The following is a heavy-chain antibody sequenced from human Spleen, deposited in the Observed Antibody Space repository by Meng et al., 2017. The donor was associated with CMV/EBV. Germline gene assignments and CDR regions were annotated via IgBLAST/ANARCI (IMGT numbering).Heavy chain of an antibody. CDR3: ARGTGALGVWYGDSDRSSDH. CDR2: INTNTGIP. Sequence: FSAYPMNWVRQAPGQGLEWMGWINTNTGIPNYAQGFTGRFVFSLDTAVSTSYLQISSIEAEDTAVYYWARGTGALGVWYGDSDRSSDHWGQGTLVTSPQ. D-gene: IGHD3-10*01. V-gene: IGHV7-4-1*02. J-gene: IGHJ4*02. CDR1: FSAYP.